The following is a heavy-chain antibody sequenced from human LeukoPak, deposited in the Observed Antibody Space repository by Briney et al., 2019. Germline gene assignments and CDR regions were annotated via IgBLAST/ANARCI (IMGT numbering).Heavy chain of an antibody. CDR2: IWYDGSNK. V-gene: IGHV3-33*08. D-gene: IGHD5-24*01. Sequence: GGSLRLSCTASGFTFSSYSMNWVRQAPGKGLEWVAVIWYDGSNKYYADSVKGRFTISRDNSKNTLYLQMNSLRAEDTAVYYCARVAGDGAFDIWGQGTMVTVSS. CDR1: GFTFSSYS. CDR3: ARVAGDGAFDI. J-gene: IGHJ3*02.